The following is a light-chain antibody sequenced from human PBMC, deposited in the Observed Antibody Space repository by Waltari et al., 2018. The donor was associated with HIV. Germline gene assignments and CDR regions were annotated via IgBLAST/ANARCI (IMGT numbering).Light chain of an antibody. Sequence: DIVMTPSPNSLAVSLGERATINCRSSRTILFTSDNRDCLAWYQQKPGQSPKVLIYWASTRASGVPARFSGSGSGTNFSLTISALQTEDVALYYCQQYYSLGPTFGGGTKVEIK. CDR3: QQYYSLGPT. CDR1: RTILFTSDNRDC. CDR2: WAS. J-gene: IGKJ4*01. V-gene: IGKV4-1*01.